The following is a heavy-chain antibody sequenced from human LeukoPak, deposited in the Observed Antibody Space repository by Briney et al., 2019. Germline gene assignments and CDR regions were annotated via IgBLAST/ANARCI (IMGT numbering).Heavy chain of an antibody. D-gene: IGHD6-13*01. V-gene: IGHV4-39*07. Sequence: SETLSLTCIVSGGSITISSYNWGWIRQPPGQGLEWIGNINYSGSTHYNPSLKSRVTISVDTSKNQFSLKLSSVTAADTAVYYCARVTGYMTEDYFDYWGQGTLITVSS. CDR3: ARVTGYMTEDYFDY. J-gene: IGHJ4*02. CDR1: GGSITISSYN. CDR2: INYSGST.